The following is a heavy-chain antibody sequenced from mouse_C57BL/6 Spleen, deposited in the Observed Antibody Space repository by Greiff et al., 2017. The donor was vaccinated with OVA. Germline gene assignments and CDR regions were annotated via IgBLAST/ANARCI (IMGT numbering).Heavy chain of an antibody. D-gene: IGHD2-4*01. V-gene: IGHV1-4*01. CDR2: INPSSGYT. CDR3: ARTYYDYDVRAMDY. J-gene: IGHJ4*01. CDR1: GYTFTSYT. Sequence: LVESGAELARPGASVKMSCKASGYTFTSYTMHWVKQRPGQGLEWIGYINPSSGYTKYNQKFKDKATLTADKSSSTAYMQLSSLTSEDSAVYYCARTYYDYDVRAMDYWGQGTSVTVSS.